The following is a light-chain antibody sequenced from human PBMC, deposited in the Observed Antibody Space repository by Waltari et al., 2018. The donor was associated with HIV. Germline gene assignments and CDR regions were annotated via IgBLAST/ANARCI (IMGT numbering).Light chain of an antibody. Sequence: NFMLTQTHSLSQSPGKTVTISCTRCSRSISTNYVPWYQQRPGSSPITVIYEDDQRPSGIPDRFSASFDSSSNSASLTISGLKAEDEADYYCQSYDSSNVVFGGGTQLTVL. CDR1: SRSISTNY. CDR3: QSYDSSNVV. V-gene: IGLV6-57*01. CDR2: EDD. J-gene: IGLJ7*01.